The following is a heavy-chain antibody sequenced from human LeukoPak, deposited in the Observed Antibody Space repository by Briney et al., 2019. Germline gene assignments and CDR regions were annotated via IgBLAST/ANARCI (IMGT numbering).Heavy chain of an antibody. CDR2: INTDGSST. V-gene: IGHV3-74*01. CDR3: AKSIDY. CDR1: GFTFSNYW. Sequence: PGGSLRLSCAASGFTFSNYWMHWVRQAPGKGLVWVSRINTDGSSTTYADSVRGRFTVSRDNSLNTLYLQMSSLRAEDTAVYFCAKSIDYWGQGTLVTVSS. J-gene: IGHJ4*02.